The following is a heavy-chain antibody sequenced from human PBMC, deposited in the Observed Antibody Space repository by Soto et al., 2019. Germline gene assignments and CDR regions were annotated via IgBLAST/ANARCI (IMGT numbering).Heavy chain of an antibody. CDR2: IDRGGST. V-gene: IGHV3-66*01. CDR1: GFTVSSNY. J-gene: IGHJ4*02. D-gene: IGHD6-6*01. Sequence: VPLVESGGGLVPPGGSLRLSCAASGFTVSSNYMNWVLQAPGKGLGWVAIIDRGGSTNYADSGQGRFTISRDNSKSPRELQMHSLRAEDTAVYYCAREVGPYSRSSYGPFDYWGQGTLVTVSS. CDR3: AREVGPYSRSSYGPFDY.